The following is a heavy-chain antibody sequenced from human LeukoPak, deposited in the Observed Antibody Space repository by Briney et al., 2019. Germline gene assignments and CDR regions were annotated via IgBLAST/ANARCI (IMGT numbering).Heavy chain of an antibody. J-gene: IGHJ4*02. CDR3: ASLMTTVTTSGDY. V-gene: IGHV4-34*01. Sequence: SETLSLTCAVYGGSFSGYYWSWIRQPPGKGLEWIGEINHSGSTNYNPSLKSRVTISVDTSKNQFSLKLSSVTAADTAVYYCASLMTTVTTSGDYWGQGTLVTASS. D-gene: IGHD4-17*01. CDR1: GGSFSGYY. CDR2: INHSGST.